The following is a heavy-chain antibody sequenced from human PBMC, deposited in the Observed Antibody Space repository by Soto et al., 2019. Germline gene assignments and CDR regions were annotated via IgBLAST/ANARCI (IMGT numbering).Heavy chain of an antibody. CDR3: ARDSSMTYYYGMDV. V-gene: IGHV4-61*01. CDR2: IYYSGST. CDR1: GGSVNSGSYY. Sequence: QLQESGPGLVKPSETLSLTCTVSGGSVNSGSYYWSWIRQSPGKGLEWIGYIYYSGSTNSNPSLKSRVTISLDTSKNQFSLKLSSVTAADTAVYYCARDSSMTYYYGMDVWGQWTTVTVSS. J-gene: IGHJ6*02.